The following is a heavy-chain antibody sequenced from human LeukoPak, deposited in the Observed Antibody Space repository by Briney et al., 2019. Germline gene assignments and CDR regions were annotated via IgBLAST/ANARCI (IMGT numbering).Heavy chain of an antibody. Sequence: GGSLRLSCAASGFTFSNYGMSWVRQAPGKGLEWVSAIVGSGGNTYNADSVKGRFTISRDNSKNTLYLQMNSLRSDDSAVYYCAKSVAASCYYMDVWGKGTTVTVSS. CDR1: GFTFSNYG. J-gene: IGHJ6*03. CDR2: IVGSGGNT. D-gene: IGHD4-23*01. V-gene: IGHV3-23*01. CDR3: AKSVAASCYYMDV.